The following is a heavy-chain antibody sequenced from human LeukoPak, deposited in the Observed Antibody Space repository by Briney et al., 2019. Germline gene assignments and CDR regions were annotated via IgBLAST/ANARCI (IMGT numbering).Heavy chain of an antibody. V-gene: IGHV3-30*02. CDR2: IRYDGSNK. CDR1: GFTFSSYG. D-gene: IGHD3-10*01. Sequence: GGSLRLSCAASGFTFSSYGMHWVRQAPGKGLEWVAFIRYDGSNKYYADSVKGRFTISRDNSKNTLYLQMTRLRAEDTAVYYCASLWFGELFGFDYWGQGTLVTVSS. CDR3: ASLWFGELFGFDY. J-gene: IGHJ4*02.